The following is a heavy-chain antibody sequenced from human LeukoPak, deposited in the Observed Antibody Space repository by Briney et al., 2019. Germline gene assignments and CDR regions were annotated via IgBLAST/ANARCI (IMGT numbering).Heavy chain of an antibody. CDR1: GFTFSSYG. CDR2: IRYDGSNK. CDR3: ARVIEAAVGTSYYYYYMDV. D-gene: IGHD6-13*01. J-gene: IGHJ6*03. Sequence: GGSLRLSCAASGFTFSSYGMHWVRQAPGKGLEWVAFIRYDGSNKYYADSVKGRFTISRDNSKNTLYLQMNSLRAEDTAVYYCARVIEAAVGTSYYYYYMDVWGKGTTVTVSS. V-gene: IGHV3-30*02.